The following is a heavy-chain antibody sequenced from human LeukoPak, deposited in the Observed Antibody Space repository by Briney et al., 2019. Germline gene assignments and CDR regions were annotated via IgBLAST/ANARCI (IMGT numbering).Heavy chain of an antibody. D-gene: IGHD3-22*01. J-gene: IGHJ4*02. Sequence: SETLSLTCTVSGGSISSGGYYWSWIRQPPGKGLEWIGYIYHSGSTYYNPSLKSRVTISVDRSKNQFSLKLSSVTAADTAVYYCAIPRVYYYDSSGYRWGQGTLVTVSS. V-gene: IGHV4-30-2*01. CDR1: GGSISSGGYY. CDR2: IYHSGST. CDR3: AIPRVYYYDSSGYR.